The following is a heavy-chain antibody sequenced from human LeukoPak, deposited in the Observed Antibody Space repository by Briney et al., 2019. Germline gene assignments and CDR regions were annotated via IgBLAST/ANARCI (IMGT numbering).Heavy chain of an antibody. V-gene: IGHV1-2*02. J-gene: IGHJ5*02. CDR1: GYTFTGYY. D-gene: IGHD3-10*01. Sequence: GASVKVSCKASGYTFTGYYMHWVRQAPGQGLEWMGWINPNSGGTNYAQKFQGRVTMTRDTSISTAYMELSRLRSDDTAVYYCARDPITMVRGVNWFDPWGQGTLVTVSS. CDR2: INPNSGGT. CDR3: ARDPITMVRGVNWFDP.